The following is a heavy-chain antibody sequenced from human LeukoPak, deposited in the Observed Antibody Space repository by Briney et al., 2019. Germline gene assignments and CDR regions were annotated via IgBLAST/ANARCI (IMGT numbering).Heavy chain of an antibody. CDR3: ARARSSTSSFGP. D-gene: IGHD2-2*01. CDR2: IYYSGST. V-gene: IGHV4-59*01. J-gene: IGHJ5*02. CDR1: GGSISSYY. Sequence: SETLSLTCTVSGGSISSYYWSWIRQPPGKGLEWIGYIYYSGSTNYNPSLKSRVTISVDTSKNQFSLKLSSVTAADTAVYYCARARSSTSSFGPWGQGTLVTVSS.